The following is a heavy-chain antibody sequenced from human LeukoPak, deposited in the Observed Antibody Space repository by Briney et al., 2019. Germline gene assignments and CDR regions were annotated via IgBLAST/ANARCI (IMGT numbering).Heavy chain of an antibody. J-gene: IGHJ4*02. CDR2: IYHSGST. CDR1: GGSISSSNW. D-gene: IGHD1-26*01. V-gene: IGHV4-4*02. Sequence: SGTLSLTCAVSGGSISSSNWWSWVRQPPGKGLEWIGEIYHSGSTNYNPSLKSRVTISADTSKNQFSLKLNSVTAADTAVYYCARDGSPAYWGQGTPVTVSS. CDR3: ARDGSPAY.